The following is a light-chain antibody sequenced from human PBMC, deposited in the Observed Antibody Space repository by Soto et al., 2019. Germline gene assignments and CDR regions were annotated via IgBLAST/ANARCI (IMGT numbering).Light chain of an antibody. CDR3: ISYIPSTTTHWV. CDR2: EVY. V-gene: IGLV2-14*01. CDR1: NSDVGGYDR. J-gene: IGLJ3*02. Sequence: ALTQPASVSGSPGQSITISCTGTNSDVGGYDRVSWYQHHPGKAPKLLIFEVYNRPSGISDRFSGSKSGDTASLTISGLQAEDEADYYCISYIPSTTTHWVFGGGTKVTVL.